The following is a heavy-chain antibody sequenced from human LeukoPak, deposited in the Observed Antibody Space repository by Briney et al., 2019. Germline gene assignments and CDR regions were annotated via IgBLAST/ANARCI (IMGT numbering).Heavy chain of an antibody. CDR2: MNTNSGNT. CDR3: ARGTEY. CDR1: GYTFTNYD. V-gene: IGHV1-18*01. J-gene: IGHJ4*02. Sequence: ASVKVSCKASGYTFTNYDINWVRQATGQGLEWMGWMNTNSGNTNYAQKLQGRVTMTTDTSTSTAYMELRSLRSDDTAVYYCARGTEYWGQGTLVTVSS.